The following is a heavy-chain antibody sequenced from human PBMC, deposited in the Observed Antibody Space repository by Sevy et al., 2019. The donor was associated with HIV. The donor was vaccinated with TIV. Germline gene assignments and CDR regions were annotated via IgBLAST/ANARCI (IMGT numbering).Heavy chain of an antibody. CDR2: IYPEDSET. D-gene: IGHD3-22*01. V-gene: IGHV5-51*01. CDR3: ATSRSGYFDSSGYYIY. CDR1: GYSFTTHW. J-gene: IGHJ4*02. Sequence: GESLKISCQGSGYSFTTHWIGGLRHMPGKGLEGMGIIYPEDSETRYTPSFQGQVTFSADKSISTAYLQWSSLKASDTAMYYCATSRSGYFDSSGYYIYWGQGTLVTVSS.